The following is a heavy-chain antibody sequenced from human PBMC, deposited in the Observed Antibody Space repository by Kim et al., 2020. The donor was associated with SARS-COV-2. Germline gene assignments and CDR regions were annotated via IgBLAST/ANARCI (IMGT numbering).Heavy chain of an antibody. D-gene: IGHD6-13*01. CDR1: GFTFSSYS. CDR2: ISSSSSYI. Sequence: GGSLRLSCAASGFTFSSYSMNWVRQAPGKGLEWVSSISSSSSYIYYADSVKGRFTISRDNAKNSLYLQMNSLRAEDTAVYYCARGGEIAAAASSGMDVWGQGTTVTVSS. J-gene: IGHJ6*02. V-gene: IGHV3-21*01. CDR3: ARGGEIAAAASSGMDV.